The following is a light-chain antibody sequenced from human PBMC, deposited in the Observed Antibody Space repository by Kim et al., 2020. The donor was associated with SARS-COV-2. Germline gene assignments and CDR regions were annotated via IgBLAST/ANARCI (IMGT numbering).Light chain of an antibody. J-gene: IGKJ1*01. CDR2: SAS. Sequence: ENVLTQSPGTLSLSPGERATLSCRASQSVSSNFLAWYQQKAGQAPRLVIYSASSRASGIPDRFSGSGSGTDFTLTISTLEPEGFAVYYCQQCANSPETFCEGTKVDIK. CDR1: QSVSSNF. CDR3: QQCANSPET. V-gene: IGKV3-20*01.